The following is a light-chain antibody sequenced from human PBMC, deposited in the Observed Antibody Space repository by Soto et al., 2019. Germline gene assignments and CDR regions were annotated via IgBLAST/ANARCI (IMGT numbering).Light chain of an antibody. J-gene: IGKJ4*01. CDR2: AAS. V-gene: IGKV1-9*01. CDR1: QGVSSY. CDR3: QQLNSYPQT. Sequence: IQMPQYPSSLSASVGDRVTITCRASQGVSSYLVWYQQKPGKAPKLLIYAASTLQSGVPSRFSGSGSGTEFTLTISSLQPEDFATYYCQQLNSYPQTFGGGTKVDIK.